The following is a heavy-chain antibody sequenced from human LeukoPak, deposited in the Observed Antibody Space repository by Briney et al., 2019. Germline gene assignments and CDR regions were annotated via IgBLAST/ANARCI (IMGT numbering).Heavy chain of an antibody. V-gene: IGHV4-4*07. Sequence: SETLSLTCTVSGGSISSYYWSWIRQPAAKGLEWIGRIDTSGSTNYNPSLKSRVTMSVDTSKNQFSLKLSSVTAADTAVYYCARGTWAAAGTGSYNWFDPWGQGTLVTVSS. D-gene: IGHD6-13*01. CDR3: ARGTWAAAGTGSYNWFDP. J-gene: IGHJ5*02. CDR2: IDTSGST. CDR1: GGSISSYY.